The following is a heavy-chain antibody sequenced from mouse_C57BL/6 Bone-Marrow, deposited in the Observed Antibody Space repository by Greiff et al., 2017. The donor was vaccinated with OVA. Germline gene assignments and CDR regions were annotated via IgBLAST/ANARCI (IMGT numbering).Heavy chain of an antibody. CDR3: ARGGLRRVCYAMDY. D-gene: IGHD2-4*01. J-gene: IGHJ4*01. Sequence: EVQLQQSGPELVKPGASVKISCKASGYTFTDYYMNWVKQSHGKSLEWIGDINPNNGGTSYNQKFKGKATLTVDKSSSTAYMELRSLTSEDSAVYYCARGGLRRVCYAMDYWGQGTSVTVSS. V-gene: IGHV1-26*01. CDR1: GYTFTDYY. CDR2: INPNNGGT.